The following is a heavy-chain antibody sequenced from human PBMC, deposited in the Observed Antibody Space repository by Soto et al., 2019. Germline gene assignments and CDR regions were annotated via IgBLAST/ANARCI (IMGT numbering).Heavy chain of an antibody. D-gene: IGHD5-18*01. CDR3: AISGYSYGDYFDY. CDR2: FDPEDGET. J-gene: IGHJ4*02. CDR1: GYTLTELP. Sequence: SVKVSCKLSGYTLTELPMHWVLQAPGKGLEWMGGFDPEDGETIYAQKFQGRVTITRDTSASTAYMELSSLRSEDTAVYYCAISGYSYGDYFDYWGQGTLVTVS. V-gene: IGHV1-24*01.